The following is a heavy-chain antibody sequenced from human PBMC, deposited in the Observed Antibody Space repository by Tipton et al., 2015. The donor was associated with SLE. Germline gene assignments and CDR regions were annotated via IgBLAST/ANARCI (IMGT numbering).Heavy chain of an antibody. Sequence: QLVQSGGGVVQPGRSLKLSCAASGFSFSDHYMDWVRQAPGKGLEWVGRIRNQAKSYSTEYAASVKGRFTISRDDSQNSLYFQMNSLKTEDTAVYYCVRASVSGTHWYFDSWGQGTLVTVSS. V-gene: IGHV3-72*01. CDR2: IRNQAKSYST. CDR1: GFSFSDHY. CDR3: VRASVSGTHWYFDS. D-gene: IGHD1-26*01. J-gene: IGHJ4*02.